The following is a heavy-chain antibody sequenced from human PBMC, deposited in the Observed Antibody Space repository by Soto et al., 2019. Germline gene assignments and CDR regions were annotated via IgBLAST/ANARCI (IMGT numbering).Heavy chain of an antibody. Sequence: SLRLSCAASGFTFSSDGMHWVRQAPGKGLEWVAVISYDGSNKYYADSVKGRFTISRDNSKNTLYLQMNSLRAEDTAVYYCARDFIAAGLDYWGQGTLVTVSS. D-gene: IGHD6-13*01. CDR3: ARDFIAAGLDY. CDR2: ISYDGSNK. CDR1: GFTFSSDG. V-gene: IGHV3-30*03. J-gene: IGHJ4*02.